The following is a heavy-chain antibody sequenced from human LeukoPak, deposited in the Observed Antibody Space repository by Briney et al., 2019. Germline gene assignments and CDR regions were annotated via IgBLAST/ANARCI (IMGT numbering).Heavy chain of an antibody. V-gene: IGHV1-2*02. CDR2: IIPNSSGT. J-gene: IGHJ4*02. D-gene: IGHD2-2*01. Sequence: ASVKVSCKSSGYTFTGNYIHWVRQAPGQGLEWMGWIIPNSSGTNYAQKFQGRVTMTRDTSISTAYMELSSLRSDATDVYYCATDNKYHDWGQGTLVTVSS. CDR3: ATDNKYHD. CDR1: GYTFTGNY.